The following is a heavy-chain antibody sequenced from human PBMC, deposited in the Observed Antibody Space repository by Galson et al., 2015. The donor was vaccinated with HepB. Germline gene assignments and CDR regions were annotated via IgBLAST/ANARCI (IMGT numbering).Heavy chain of an antibody. D-gene: IGHD3/OR15-3a*01. Sequence: SLRLSCAASGFTFSDYYMSWIRQAPGKGLEWVSYISSSSSYTNYADSVKGRFTISRDNAKNSLYLQMNSLRAEDTAVYYCARAPWTGYYNDWYFDLWGRGTLVTVSS. V-gene: IGHV3-11*05. CDR2: ISSSSSYT. J-gene: IGHJ2*01. CDR1: GFTFSDYY. CDR3: ARAPWTGYYNDWYFDL.